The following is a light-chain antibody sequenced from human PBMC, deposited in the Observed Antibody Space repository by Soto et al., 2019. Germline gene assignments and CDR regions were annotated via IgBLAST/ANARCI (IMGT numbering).Light chain of an antibody. V-gene: IGKV1-39*01. CDR2: STS. CDR1: QTISSY. CDR3: QQSYSAPLT. Sequence: DIQMTQSPSSLSASVGDRVTITCRASQTISSYLTWYQQKPGKAPKLLIFSTSSLQSGVPSRFSGSGSGTDFTLTISSLQPEDSATYYCQQSYSAPLTFGPGTRVDLK. J-gene: IGKJ3*01.